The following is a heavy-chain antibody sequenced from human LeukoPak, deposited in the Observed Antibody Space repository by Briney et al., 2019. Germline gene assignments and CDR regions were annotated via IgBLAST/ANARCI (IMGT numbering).Heavy chain of an antibody. D-gene: IGHD6-19*01. CDR3: ARTIPDYTRYSSGWYEGGYYFDY. Sequence: SQTLSLTCTVSGGSISSGSYYWRWIRQPAGTGLEWIGRIYTGGSTNYNPSLKSRVTISVDTSKNQFSLKLSSVTAADTAVYYCARTIPDYTRYSSGWYEGGYYFDYWGQGTLVTVSS. CDR2: IYTGGST. CDR1: GGSISSGSYY. J-gene: IGHJ4*02. V-gene: IGHV4-61*02.